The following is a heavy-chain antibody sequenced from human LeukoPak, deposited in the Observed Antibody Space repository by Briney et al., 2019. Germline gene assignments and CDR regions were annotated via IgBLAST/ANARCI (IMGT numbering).Heavy chain of an antibody. D-gene: IGHD2-2*01. CDR1: GYSISSGDYY. CDR3: ARDGGRYCSSTSCPGPSHWFDP. Sequence: PSETLSLTXAVSGYSISSGDYYWSWIRQPPGKGLEWIGYIYYSGSTYYNPSLKSRVTISVDTSKNQFSLKLSSVTAADTAVYYCARDGGRYCSSTSCPGPSHWFDPWGQGTLVTVSS. V-gene: IGHV4-30-4*08. J-gene: IGHJ5*02. CDR2: IYYSGST.